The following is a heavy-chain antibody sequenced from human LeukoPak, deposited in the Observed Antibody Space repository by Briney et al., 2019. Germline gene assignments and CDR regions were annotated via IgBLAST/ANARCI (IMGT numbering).Heavy chain of an antibody. D-gene: IGHD4-17*01. J-gene: IGHJ4*02. CDR1: GGSVSSGSYY. CDR2: IYYSGST. Sequence: SETLSLTCTVSGGSVSSGSYYWSWIRQPPGKGLEWIVYIYYSGSTNYNPPLKSRVTISVDTSKNQFSLKLSSVTAADTAVYYCARAPFGDKTYYFDYWGQGTLVTVSS. CDR3: ARAPFGDKTYYFDY. V-gene: IGHV4-61*01.